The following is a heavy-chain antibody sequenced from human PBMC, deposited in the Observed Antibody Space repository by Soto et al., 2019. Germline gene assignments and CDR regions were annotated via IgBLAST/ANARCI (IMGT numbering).Heavy chain of an antibody. CDR2: ISGSGGST. D-gene: IGHD6-19*01. J-gene: IGHJ6*03. V-gene: IGHV3-23*01. CDR3: AKVRVGGTYYYYMDV. CDR1: GFTFSSYA. Sequence: PGGSLRLSCAASGFTFSSYAMSWVRQAPGKGLEWVSAISGSGGSTYYADSVKGRFTISRDNSKNTLYLQMNSLRAEDTAVYYCAKVRVGGTYYYYMDVWGKGTTVTVSS.